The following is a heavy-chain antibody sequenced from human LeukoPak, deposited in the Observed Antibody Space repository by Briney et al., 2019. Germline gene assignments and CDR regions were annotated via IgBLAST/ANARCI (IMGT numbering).Heavy chain of an antibody. CDR2: IIPSGGTT. Sequence: GGSLRLSCTASGFTFSNYGMNWVRQAPGKGLEWVSGIIPSGGTTYYADSVKGRFTISRDNSQNTMYLQMNSLRAEDTALYFCAKDSGWILFDDWGQGTLVTVSS. CDR1: GFTFSNYG. V-gene: IGHV3-23*01. J-gene: IGHJ4*02. D-gene: IGHD2-2*03. CDR3: AKDSGWILFDD.